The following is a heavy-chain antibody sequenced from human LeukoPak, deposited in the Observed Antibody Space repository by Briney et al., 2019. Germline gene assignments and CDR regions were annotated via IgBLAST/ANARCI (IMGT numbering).Heavy chain of an antibody. D-gene: IGHD3-22*01. CDR2: IYYSGST. Sequence: SETLSLTCTVSGYSISSGYFWGWIRQPPGKGLECIGTIYYSGSTYYNPSLKSRVTISVDTSKNQFSLRPGSVTAADTAVYYCARHFNYYDSSGYYYVPAYFDYWGQGTLVTVSS. CDR1: GYSISSGYF. J-gene: IGHJ4*02. CDR3: ARHFNYYDSSGYYYVPAYFDY. V-gene: IGHV4-38-2*02.